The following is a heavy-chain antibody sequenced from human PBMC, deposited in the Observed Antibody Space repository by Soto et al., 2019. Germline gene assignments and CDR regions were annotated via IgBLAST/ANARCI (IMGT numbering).Heavy chain of an antibody. D-gene: IGHD5-12*01. J-gene: IGHJ4*02. Sequence: EVQLVESGGGLVQPGGSLRLSCAASGFSVSTYYMNWVRQAPGKELEWVSITLGGGNTYYADSVKGRFTVSKDNSKNTLFLQMDSLRAADTGVYYCARDWGYAFDYWGQGALVTVSS. CDR2: TLGGGNT. CDR1: GFSVSTYY. CDR3: ARDWGYAFDY. V-gene: IGHV3-66*01.